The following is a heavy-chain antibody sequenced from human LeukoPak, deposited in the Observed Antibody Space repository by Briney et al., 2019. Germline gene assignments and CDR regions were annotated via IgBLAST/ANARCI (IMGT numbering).Heavy chain of an antibody. CDR2: INTDGSST. J-gene: IGHJ4*02. CDR3: ASITGTTALGD. D-gene: IGHD1-20*01. V-gene: IGHV3-74*01. CDR1: GLTFSSYW. Sequence: GGSLRLSCAASGLTFSSYWMHRVRQAPGKGLVWVSRINTDGSSTSYADSVKGRFTISRDNAKNTLYLQMNRLRAEDTAVYYCASITGTTALGDWGQGTLVTVSS.